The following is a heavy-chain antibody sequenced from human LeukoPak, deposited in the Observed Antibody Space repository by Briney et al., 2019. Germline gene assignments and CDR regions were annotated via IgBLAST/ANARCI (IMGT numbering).Heavy chain of an antibody. CDR2: INHSGST. V-gene: IGHV4-34*01. D-gene: IGHD5-24*01. Sequence: PAETLSLTYAGYGGSFSGYYWSWIRQPPGKGLEWIGEINHSGSTNYNPSLKSRVTISVDTSKNQFSLKLSSVTAADTAVYYCARALHGYQLSTGYYFTYWGQGCLVTVSS. CDR3: ARALHGYQLSTGYYFTY. CDR1: GGSFSGYY. J-gene: IGHJ4*01.